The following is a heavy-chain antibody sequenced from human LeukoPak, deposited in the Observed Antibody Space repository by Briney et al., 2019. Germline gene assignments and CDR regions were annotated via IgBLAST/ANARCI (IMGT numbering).Heavy chain of an antibody. V-gene: IGHV4-34*01. CDR3: TRGGQGAFHNHYLDY. Sequence: SETLSLTCAVYGGSFSGYYWSWIRQPPGKGLEWIGEINHSGSTNYNPSLKSRVTISVDTSKNQFSLKLSSVTAADTAVYYCTRGGQGAFHNHYLDYRGQGTLVTVSS. J-gene: IGHJ4*02. D-gene: IGHD3-16*01. CDR1: GGSFSGYY. CDR2: INHSGST.